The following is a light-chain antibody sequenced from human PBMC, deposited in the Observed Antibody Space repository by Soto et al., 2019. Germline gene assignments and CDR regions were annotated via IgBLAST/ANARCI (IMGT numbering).Light chain of an antibody. J-gene: IGKJ3*01. Sequence: ETVMTQSPATLSASPGESATVSCRVSQSINSKSLVWYQRKFGQAPRLLIYNTSSRATGIPDRFSGSGSGTDFTLSISRLEPEDFAVYYCQHYGGSFIFGPGTKVDIK. V-gene: IGKV3-20*01. CDR2: NTS. CDR3: QHYGGSFI. CDR1: QSINSKS.